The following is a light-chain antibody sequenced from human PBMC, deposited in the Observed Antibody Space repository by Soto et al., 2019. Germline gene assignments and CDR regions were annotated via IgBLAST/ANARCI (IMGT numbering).Light chain of an antibody. CDR3: LRSYSSSLT. CDR1: QSISIY. J-gene: IGKJ4*01. Sequence: DIQMTQSPSSLSASVGDRVTITCRASQSISIYLNWYQQKPGEAPNLLIYAASSLQSGVPSRFSGSGSGTDFTLTISRLQPEDFATYHRLRSYSSSLTFGGGTKVEIK. V-gene: IGKV1-39*01. CDR2: AAS.